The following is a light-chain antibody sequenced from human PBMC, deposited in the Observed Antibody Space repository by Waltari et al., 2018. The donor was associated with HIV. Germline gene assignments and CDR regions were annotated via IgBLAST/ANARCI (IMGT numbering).Light chain of an antibody. CDR3: QQYGGSPWT. CDR2: GAS. J-gene: IGKJ1*01. CDR1: QSVSNNY. V-gene: IGKV3-20*01. Sequence: EIVLTQSPGTLSLSPGERAILSCRASQSVSNNYLAWYQQKPGQAPRPRIYGASSRATDNPDGFSGSGSGTDFTLTISRLEPEDFAVYYCQQYGGSPWTFGQGTKVEIK.